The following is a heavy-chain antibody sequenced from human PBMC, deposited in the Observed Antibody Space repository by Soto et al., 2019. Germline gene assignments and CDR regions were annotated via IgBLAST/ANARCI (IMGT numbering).Heavy chain of an antibody. Sequence: PSETLSLTCTVSGGSVSSGSYYWSWIRQPPGKGLEWIGYIYYSGSTNYNPSLKSRVTISVDTSKNQFSLKLSSVTAADTAVYYCAGAFGEFSFDYWGQGXLVTVSS. J-gene: IGHJ4*02. CDR3: AGAFGEFSFDY. D-gene: IGHD3-10*01. V-gene: IGHV4-61*01. CDR1: GGSVSSGSYY. CDR2: IYYSGST.